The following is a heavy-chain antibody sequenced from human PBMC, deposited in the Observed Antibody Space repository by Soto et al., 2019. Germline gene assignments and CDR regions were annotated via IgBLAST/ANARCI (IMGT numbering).Heavy chain of an antibody. Sequence: SETLSLTCTVSGGSISSGGYYWSWIRQHPGNGLEWIGYIYYSGSTYYNPSLKSRVTISVDTSKNQFSLKLSSVTAADTAVYYCARGAYCSSTSCYRDYYYGMDVWGQGTTVTVSS. CDR1: GGSISSGGYY. CDR3: ARGAYCSSTSCYRDYYYGMDV. CDR2: IYYSGST. D-gene: IGHD2-2*01. V-gene: IGHV4-31*03. J-gene: IGHJ6*02.